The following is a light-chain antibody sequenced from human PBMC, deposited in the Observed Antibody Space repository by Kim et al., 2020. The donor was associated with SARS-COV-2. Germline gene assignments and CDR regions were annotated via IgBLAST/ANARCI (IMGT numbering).Light chain of an antibody. Sequence: SYELTQPPSVSVAPGKTARITCGGNNIGSKNVHWYQQKPGQAPVLVMYNDSDRPSGIPERFSGSNSGNTATLTISRVEAGDEADYSCQVWDSSPDHVVFGGGTQLTVL. J-gene: IGLJ2*01. CDR3: QVWDSSPDHVV. CDR2: NDS. V-gene: IGLV3-21*04. CDR1: NIGSKN.